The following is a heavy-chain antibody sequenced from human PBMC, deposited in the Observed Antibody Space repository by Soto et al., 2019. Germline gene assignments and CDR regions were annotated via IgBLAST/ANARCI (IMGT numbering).Heavy chain of an antibody. CDR1: GCSRRNSGVG. J-gene: IGHJ4*02. Sequence: QITLKESGPTLVKPTQTLTLTCTFSGCSRRNSGVGVGWIRQPPGKALEWLALIYWDDDKRYSPSLKSRLTITKDTSKNQVVLTMTNMDPVDTATYYCAHLTTGGFYFDYWGQGTLVTVSS. CDR2: IYWDDDK. D-gene: IGHD4-17*01. CDR3: AHLTTGGFYFDY. V-gene: IGHV2-5*02.